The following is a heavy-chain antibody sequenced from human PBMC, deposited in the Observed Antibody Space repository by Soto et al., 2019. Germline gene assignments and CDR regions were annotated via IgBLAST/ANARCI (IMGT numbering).Heavy chain of an antibody. CDR3: ARSQGDNLAFHAY. J-gene: IGHJ4*02. V-gene: IGHV1-8*01. CDR2: MNPSSGNT. D-gene: IGHD1-20*01. CDR1: GYTFTIYD. Sequence: QVQLVQSGAEVKKPGASVKVSCKASGYTFTIYDINWVRQATGQGLEWMGWMNPSSGNTGYAQKFQGRVTLTRDTSTSTAYMELNSLGSDDTAIYFCARSQGDNLAFHAYWGQGTLVTVSS.